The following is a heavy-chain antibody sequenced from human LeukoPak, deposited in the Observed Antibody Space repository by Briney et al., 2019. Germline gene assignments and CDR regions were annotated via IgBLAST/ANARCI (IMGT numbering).Heavy chain of an antibody. CDR1: GYTFTSYG. V-gene: IGHV1-18*01. D-gene: IGHD6-13*01. CDR3: ARDKRFGYSSSWYEDY. Sequence: GASVKVSCKASGYTFTSYGISWVRQAPGQGLGWMGWISAYNGNTNYAQKLQGRVTMTTDTSTSTAYMELRSLRSDDTAVYYCARDKRFGYSSSWYEDYWGQGTLVTVSS. J-gene: IGHJ4*02. CDR2: ISAYNGNT.